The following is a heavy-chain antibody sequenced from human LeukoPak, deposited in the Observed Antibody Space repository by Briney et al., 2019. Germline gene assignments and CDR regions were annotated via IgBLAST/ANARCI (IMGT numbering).Heavy chain of an antibody. V-gene: IGHV1-2*02. CDR2: INPNSGGT. D-gene: IGHD4-17*01. Sequence: GASVKVSCKASAYTFTVYYMHWVRQAPGQGLEWMGWINPNSGGTNYAQKVQGRVTMTRDTSISTAYMELSRLRSDDTAVYYCARGMTTVTTPYGMDVWGQGTTVTVSS. CDR1: AYTFTVYY. J-gene: IGHJ6*02. CDR3: ARGMTTVTTPYGMDV.